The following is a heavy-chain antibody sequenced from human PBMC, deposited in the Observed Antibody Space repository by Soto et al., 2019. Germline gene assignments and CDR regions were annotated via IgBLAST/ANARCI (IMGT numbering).Heavy chain of an antibody. CDR2: ISYDGRNK. J-gene: IGHJ4*02. CDR1: GFTFSSYA. Sequence: QVQLVESGGGVVQPGRSLRLSCAASGFTFSSYAMHWVRQAPGKGLEWVAVISYDGRNKYYADSVKGRFTISRDNSKNTLYLQMNSLRAEDTAVYYCARGRTKYYFDYWGQGTMVTVSS. CDR3: ARGRTKYYFDY. V-gene: IGHV3-30*04. D-gene: IGHD2-8*01.